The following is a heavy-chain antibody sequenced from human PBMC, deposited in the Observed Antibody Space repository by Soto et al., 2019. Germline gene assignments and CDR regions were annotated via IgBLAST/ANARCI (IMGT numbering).Heavy chain of an antibody. Sequence: GESLKISCKGSGYSFTNYWIGWARQMPGKGLEWMGIIYSGDSDTRYSPSFQGQVTISADKSISTAYLQWSSLKASDTAMYYCARPGAPYYYYHGMDVWGQGT. V-gene: IGHV5-51*01. CDR3: ARPGAPYYYYHGMDV. CDR1: GYSFTNYW. J-gene: IGHJ6*02. CDR2: IYSGDSDT.